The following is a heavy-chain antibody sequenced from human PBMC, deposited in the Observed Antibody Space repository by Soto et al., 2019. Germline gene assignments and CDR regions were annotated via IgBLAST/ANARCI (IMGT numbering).Heavy chain of an antibody. CDR2: ICSSGGCA. Sequence: PGGSLRLSCAASGFQFSTYAMTWVRQAPGKGLEWVSAICSSGGCAFYADSVRGRFTISRDNSKNTLYLQMNSLRAEDTAVYYCAYSSTPFDYWGQGTLVTVSS. CDR3: AYSSTPFDY. V-gene: IGHV3-23*01. J-gene: IGHJ4*02. D-gene: IGHD6-13*01. CDR1: GFQFSTYA.